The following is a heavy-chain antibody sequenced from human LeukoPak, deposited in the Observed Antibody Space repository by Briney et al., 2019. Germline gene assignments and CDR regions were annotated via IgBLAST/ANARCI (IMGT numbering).Heavy chain of an antibody. CDR2: IKQDGSEK. J-gene: IGHJ4*02. Sequence: TGGSLRLSCAASGFTFSSYWMSWVRQAPGKGLVWVANIKQDGSEKYYVDSVKGRFTISRDNAKNSLYLQMNSLRAEDTAVYYCARLLCYDSSGYNYWGQGTLVTVSS. CDR3: ARLLCYDSSGYNY. V-gene: IGHV3-7*01. D-gene: IGHD3-22*01. CDR1: GFTFSSYW.